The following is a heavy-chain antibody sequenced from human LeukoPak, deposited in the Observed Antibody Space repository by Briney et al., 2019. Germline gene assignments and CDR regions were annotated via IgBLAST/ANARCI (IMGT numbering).Heavy chain of an antibody. J-gene: IGHJ4*02. CDR2: ISSSAGST. CDR3: AKDHLPGIVVADRDY. CDR1: GFTFSSHA. Sequence: PGGSLRLSCAASGFTFSSHAMSWVRQAPGKGLEWVSAISSSAGSTDYADSVRGRFTVSRDNSKNTLYLQMNSLRAEDTAIYYCAKDHLPGIVVADRDYWGQGTLVTVSS. D-gene: IGHD6-19*01. V-gene: IGHV3-23*01.